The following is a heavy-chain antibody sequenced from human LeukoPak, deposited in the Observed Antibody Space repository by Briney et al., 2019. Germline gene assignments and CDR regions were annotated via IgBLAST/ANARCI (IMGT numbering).Heavy chain of an antibody. CDR2: IYSGGST. J-gene: IGHJ4*02. CDR1: GFTVSSNY. Sequence: PGGSLRLSCAASGFTVSSNYMSWVRQAPGKGLEWVSVIYSGGSTYYADSVKGRFTISRDNSKNTLYLQMNSLRAEDTAVYYCARDVDGIQLWSPPPIGYWGQGTLVTVSS. V-gene: IGHV3-66*01. CDR3: ARDVDGIQLWSPPPIGY. D-gene: IGHD5-18*01.